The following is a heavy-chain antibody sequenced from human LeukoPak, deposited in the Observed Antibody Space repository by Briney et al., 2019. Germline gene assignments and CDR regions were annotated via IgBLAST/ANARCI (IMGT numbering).Heavy chain of an antibody. D-gene: IGHD5-18*01. CDR1: GGSFSGYY. CDR3: ARDRSSRGYSYGYGLNAFDI. CDR2: INHSGRT. J-gene: IGHJ3*02. V-gene: IGHV4-34*01. Sequence: PSETLSLNCAVYGGSFSGYYWGWIRQPPGKGLEWIGEINHSGRTNYNPSLKSRVTISVDTSKNEFSLKLSSVTAADTAVYYCARDRSSRGYSYGYGLNAFDIWGQGTMVTVSS.